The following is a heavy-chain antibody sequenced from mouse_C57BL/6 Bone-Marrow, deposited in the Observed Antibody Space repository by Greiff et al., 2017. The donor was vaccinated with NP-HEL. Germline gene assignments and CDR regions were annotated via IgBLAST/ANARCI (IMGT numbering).Heavy chain of an antibody. Sequence: EVQGVESGGGLVQPGGSLKLSCAASGFTFSDYYMYWVRQTPEKRLEWVAYISNGGGSTYYPDTVKGRFTISRDNAKNTLYLQMSRLKSEDTAMYYCARLDTTLDYWGQGTTLTVSS. CDR3: ARLDTTLDY. V-gene: IGHV5-12*01. D-gene: IGHD2-3*01. CDR1: GFTFSDYY. J-gene: IGHJ2*01. CDR2: ISNGGGST.